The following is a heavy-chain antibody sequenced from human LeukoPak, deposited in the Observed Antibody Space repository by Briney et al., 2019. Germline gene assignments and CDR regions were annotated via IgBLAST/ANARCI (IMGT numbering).Heavy chain of an antibody. Sequence: SQTLSLTCAVSGGSISSGGYSWSWIRQPPGKGLEWIGYIFPSGTTSYNPPLKSRITISVDKSKNQFSLKLNSVTAADTAVYYCARLGFTNDYWGQGTLVTVSS. CDR1: GGSISSGGYS. CDR3: ARLGFTNDY. V-gene: IGHV4-30-2*01. D-gene: IGHD7-27*01. J-gene: IGHJ4*02. CDR2: IFPSGTT.